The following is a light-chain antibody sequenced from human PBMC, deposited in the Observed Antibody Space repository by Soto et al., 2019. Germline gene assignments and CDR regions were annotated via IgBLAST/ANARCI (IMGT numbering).Light chain of an antibody. CDR1: QSVSTY. V-gene: IGKV3-11*01. Sequence: EIVLTQSPASLSLSPGERATLSCRASQSVSTYLAWYQQKPGQAPRLLIYDASNRVTGIPARFRGSGSGTDFTLTISSLEPEDCAIYYCQQRQYWPPITFGQGTRLEIK. CDR2: DAS. CDR3: QQRQYWPPIT. J-gene: IGKJ5*01.